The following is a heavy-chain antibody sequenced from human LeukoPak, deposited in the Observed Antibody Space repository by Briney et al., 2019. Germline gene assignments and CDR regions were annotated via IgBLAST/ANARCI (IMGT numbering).Heavy chain of an antibody. CDR1: GFTFSSYG. J-gene: IGHJ4*02. CDR3: AKDFHYYDSSGPTPDDY. Sequence: GGSLRLSCAASGFTFSSYGMHWVRQAPGKGLEWVAVISYDGSNKYYADSVKGRFTISRDNSKNTLYLQMNSLRAEDTAVYYCAKDFHYYDSSGPTPDDYWGQGTLVTVSS. V-gene: IGHV3-30*18. D-gene: IGHD3-22*01. CDR2: ISYDGSNK.